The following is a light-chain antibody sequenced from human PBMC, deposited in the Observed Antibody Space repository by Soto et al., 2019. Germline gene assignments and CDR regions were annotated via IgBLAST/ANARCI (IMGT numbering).Light chain of an antibody. Sequence: IVITQSPLSLPVTPGEPASVSCWSSQSLLHSNGYNYLVWYLQKPGQSPHLLIYLGSYRASGVPDRFSGSGSGTDFTLKISRVEAEDVGVYYCMQALQTPRTFGLGTKVDIK. V-gene: IGKV2-28*01. CDR3: MQALQTPRT. CDR1: QSLLHSNGYNY. CDR2: LGS. J-gene: IGKJ1*01.